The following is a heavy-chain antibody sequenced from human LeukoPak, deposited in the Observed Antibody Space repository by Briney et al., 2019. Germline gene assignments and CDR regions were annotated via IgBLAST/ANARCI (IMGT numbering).Heavy chain of an antibody. V-gene: IGHV4-34*01. Sequence: SETLSLTCAVYGGSFSGYYWRWIPQPPGKGLEWVGEINHSGSTNYNPSLKSRVTISVDTSKNQFSLQLSAVTAAATAGHCRARRWGRALVKSCYYG. J-gene: IGHJ6*01. CDR2: INHSGST. CDR3: ARRWGRALVKSCYYG. CDR1: GGSFSGYY. D-gene: IGHD6-13*01.